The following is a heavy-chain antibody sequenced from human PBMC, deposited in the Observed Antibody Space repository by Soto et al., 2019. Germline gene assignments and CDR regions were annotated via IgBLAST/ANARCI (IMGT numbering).Heavy chain of an antibody. V-gene: IGHV3-21*01. J-gene: IGHJ4*02. CDR3: AREDSIIIPAVSDF. D-gene: IGHD2-2*01. CDR2: IRGFSPYT. Sequence: PGGSLRLSCISSGFTFRTYTMNWVRQAPGKGLEWVSGIRGFSPYTFYAESVKGRFTISRDNAKSSVSLQMNTLRVEDTAVYYCAREDSIIIPAVSDFWGQGTLVTVSS. CDR1: GFTFRTYT.